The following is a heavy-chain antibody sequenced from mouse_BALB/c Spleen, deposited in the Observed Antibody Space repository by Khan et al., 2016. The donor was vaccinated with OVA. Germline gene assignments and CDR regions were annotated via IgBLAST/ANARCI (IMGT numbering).Heavy chain of an antibody. CDR2: ISYSGRT. CDR1: GYSITSDYA. CDR3: ARSVTITTVVATDFDY. Sequence: EVQLQESGPGLVKPSQSLSLTCTVTGYSITSDYAWNWIRQFPGNKLEWMGYISYSGRTSYNPSLKSRISITRDTSTNQFFIQLNSVTTEDTATYDCARSVTITTVVATDFDYWGQGTTLTVSS. V-gene: IGHV3-2*02. J-gene: IGHJ2*01. D-gene: IGHD1-1*01.